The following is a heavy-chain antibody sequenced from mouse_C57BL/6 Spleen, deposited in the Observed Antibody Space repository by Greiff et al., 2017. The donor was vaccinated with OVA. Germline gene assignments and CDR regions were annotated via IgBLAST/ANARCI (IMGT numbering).Heavy chain of an antibody. CDR1: GFTFSSYA. J-gene: IGHJ4*01. V-gene: IGHV5-4*01. D-gene: IGHD2-2*01. Sequence: EVQRVESGGGLVKPGGSLKLSCAASGFTFSSYAMSWVRQTPEKRLEWVATISDGGSYTYYPDNVKGRFTISRDNAKNNLYLQMSHLKSEDTAMYYCARYGYGNYAMDYWGQGTSVTVSS. CDR2: ISDGGSYT. CDR3: ARYGYGNYAMDY.